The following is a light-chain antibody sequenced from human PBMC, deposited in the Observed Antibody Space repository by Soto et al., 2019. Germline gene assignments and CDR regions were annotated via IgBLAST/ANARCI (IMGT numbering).Light chain of an antibody. CDR2: DGS. V-gene: IGKV3-11*01. J-gene: IGKJ3*01. Sequence: EIVLTQSPATLSLSPRERAILYCRTSQSISAYLAWYQQKPGLPPRLLIYDGSNRATGVPARFSGSGSGTDFTLTISSLEPEDIAAYYCQQRANGVTFGPGTKVEIK. CDR3: QQRANGVT. CDR1: QSISAY.